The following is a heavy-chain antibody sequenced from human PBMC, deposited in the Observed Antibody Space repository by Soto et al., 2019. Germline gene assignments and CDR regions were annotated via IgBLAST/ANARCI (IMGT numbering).Heavy chain of an antibody. CDR3: ARGRSADTGWLDP. CDR1: GYTFTSYD. V-gene: IGHV1-8*01. Sequence: QVQLVQSGAEVKKPGASVKVSCKASGYTFTSYDINWVRPATGQGLEWMGWMNPNSGNTGYAQKFQGRVTMTRNTSMCTAYRELSSLSSEDTSVYYCARGRSADTGWLDPWGKGTVFTVSS. CDR2: MNPNSGNT. J-gene: IGHJ5*02. D-gene: IGHD6-13*01.